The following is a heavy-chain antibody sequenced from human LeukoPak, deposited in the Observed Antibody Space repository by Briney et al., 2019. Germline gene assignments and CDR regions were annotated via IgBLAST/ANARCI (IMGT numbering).Heavy chain of an antibody. CDR3: ARDIDYYDSSAHTGY. V-gene: IGHV3-23*01. Sequence: QPGGTLRLSCAASGFTFSNYVMSWVRQAPGKGLEWVSTLSRSGDSPYYADSVKGRFTISRDNSKNTLYLQMNSLRAEDTAVYYCARDIDYYDSSAHTGYWGQGTLVTVSS. D-gene: IGHD3-22*01. CDR2: LSRSGDSP. CDR1: GFTFSNYV. J-gene: IGHJ4*02.